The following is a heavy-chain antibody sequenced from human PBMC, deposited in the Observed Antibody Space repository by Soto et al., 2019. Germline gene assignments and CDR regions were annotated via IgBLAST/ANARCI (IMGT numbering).Heavy chain of an antibody. D-gene: IGHD6-13*01. CDR3: AREVAADGTFREDVFDI. CDR1: GGSFSNHA. CDR2: IIPIFSTT. J-gene: IGHJ3*02. Sequence: QVHLVQSGAEVKKPGSSVKVSCKASGGSFSNHAINWVRQAPGQGLEWMGRIIPIFSTTNYAQKFQGRVTLTADESTVTAYMELSRLKHDDTAKYYCAREVAADGTFREDVFDIWGQGTMVTVSS. V-gene: IGHV1-69*12.